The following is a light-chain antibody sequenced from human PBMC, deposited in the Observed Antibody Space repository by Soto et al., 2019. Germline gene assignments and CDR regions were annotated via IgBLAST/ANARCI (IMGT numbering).Light chain of an antibody. CDR3: QQYNDWPPGYT. CDR1: QSVSSY. J-gene: IGKJ2*01. CDR2: DAS. Sequence: EIVLTQSPATLSLSPGERATLSCRASQSVSSYLAWYQQKPGQAPRLLIYDASNRATGIPARFSGSGSGTDFTLTISSLQSEDFAVYYCQQYNDWPPGYTFGQGTKVDIK. V-gene: IGKV3-11*01.